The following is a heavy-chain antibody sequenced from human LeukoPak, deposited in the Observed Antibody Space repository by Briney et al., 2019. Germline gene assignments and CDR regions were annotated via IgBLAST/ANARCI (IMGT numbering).Heavy chain of an antibody. Sequence: GGSLRLSCAASGFTFSSYGMHWVRQAPGKGLEWVAFIRYDGSNKYYADSVKGRFTISRDNSKNTLYLQMNSLRAEDTAVYYCARDRGAYDSSGYFDYWGQGTLVTVSS. V-gene: IGHV3-30*02. CDR1: GFTFSSYG. D-gene: IGHD3-22*01. CDR3: ARDRGAYDSSGYFDY. CDR2: IRYDGSNK. J-gene: IGHJ4*02.